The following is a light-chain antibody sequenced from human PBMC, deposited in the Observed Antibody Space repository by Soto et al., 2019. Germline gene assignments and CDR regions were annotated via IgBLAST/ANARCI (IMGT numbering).Light chain of an antibody. Sequence: QSVLTQPASVSGSPGQSISISCTGTRSDVGGYNIVSLYQQHPGKAPKLMIYEGNKRPSGVSYSFSGSKSGNTASLTISGLQAEDEADYHCCSYAGNFTLVFGGGTKLTVL. CDR2: EGN. J-gene: IGLJ2*01. CDR1: RSDVGGYNI. V-gene: IGLV2-23*01. CDR3: CSYAGNFTLV.